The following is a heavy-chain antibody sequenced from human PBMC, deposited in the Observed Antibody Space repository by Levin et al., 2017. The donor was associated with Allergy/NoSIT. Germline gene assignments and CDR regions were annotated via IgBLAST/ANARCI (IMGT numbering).Heavy chain of an antibody. CDR3: ARDPAAATTYYDFWSGYGTGPNWFDP. D-gene: IGHD3-3*01. Sequence: ASVKVSCKASGYTFTGYYMHWVRQAPGQGLEWMGWINPNSGGTNYAQKFQGRVTMTRDTSISTAYMELSRLRSDDTAVYYYARDPAAATTYYDFWSGYGTGPNWFDPWGQGTLVTVSS. V-gene: IGHV1-2*02. CDR1: GYTFTGYY. CDR2: INPNSGGT. J-gene: IGHJ5*02.